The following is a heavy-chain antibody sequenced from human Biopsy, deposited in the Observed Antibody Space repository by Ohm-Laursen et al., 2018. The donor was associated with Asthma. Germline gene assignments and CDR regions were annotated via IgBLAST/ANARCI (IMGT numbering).Heavy chain of an antibody. V-gene: IGHV3-30*03. J-gene: IGHJ3*02. CDR2: ISKDASTQ. CDR1: GFSFSNFD. Sequence: SLRLSCTASGFSFSNFDIHWVRQAPGKGLEWVGVISKDASTQDYADSVKGRFTMARDNSKNTLDLQMNSLREEDTAVYYCVRDGTDDAFDIWGQGTVVSVSS. D-gene: IGHD1-1*01. CDR3: VRDGTDDAFDI.